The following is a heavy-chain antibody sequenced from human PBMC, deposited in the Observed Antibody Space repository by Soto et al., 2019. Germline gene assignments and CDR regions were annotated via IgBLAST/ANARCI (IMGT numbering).Heavy chain of an antibody. V-gene: IGHV3-9*01. CDR2: ISWNSGSI. J-gene: IGHJ4*02. D-gene: IGHD1-1*01. CDR3: ARGSWNDMYYFDY. Sequence: EVQLVESGGGLVQPGRSLRLSCAASGFTFDDYAMHWVRQAPGKGLEWVSGISWNSGSIGYADSVKGRFTISRDNAKHSLYLQMNSLRAEDTALYYCARGSWNDMYYFDYWGQGTLVTVSS. CDR1: GFTFDDYA.